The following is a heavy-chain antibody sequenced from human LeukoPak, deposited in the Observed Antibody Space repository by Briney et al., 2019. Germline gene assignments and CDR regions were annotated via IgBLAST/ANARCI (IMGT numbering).Heavy chain of an antibody. J-gene: IGHJ4*02. Sequence: GGSQRLSCAASGFTFSSYAMSSVRQAPGKGLEWVSVISGSGANTYYADSVKGRFTISRDNSKNTLYLQMNSLRAEDTAVFFCAKSLTTVKRGNFDSWGQGTLVAVSS. CDR3: AKSLTTVKRGNFDS. CDR2: ISGSGANT. D-gene: IGHD4-17*01. V-gene: IGHV3-23*01. CDR1: GFTFSSYA.